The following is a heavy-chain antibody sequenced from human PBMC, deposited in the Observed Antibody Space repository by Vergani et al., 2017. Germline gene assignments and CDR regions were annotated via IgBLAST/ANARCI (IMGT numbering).Heavy chain of an antibody. CDR2: TWYDGINN. Sequence: QVQLVESGGGVVQPGRSLRLSCTPSSFKLGDYGMHWVRQAPGRGWEWVSMTWYDGINNYYADSVKGRFTLSKDISTTTLDLQMHRLRGDDTSVYYCSRETRDTPSSLHFWGQGTMVTVSS. CDR1: SFKLGDYG. J-gene: IGHJ4*02. CDR3: SRETRDTPSSLHF. V-gene: IGHV3-33*01. D-gene: IGHD5-24*01.